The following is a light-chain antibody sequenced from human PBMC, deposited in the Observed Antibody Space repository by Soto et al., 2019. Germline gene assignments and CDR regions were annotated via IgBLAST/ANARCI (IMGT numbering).Light chain of an antibody. CDR3: QQYNSYSGT. Sequence: DIQMTQSPSTLSASVGDRVTITCRASQSISSWLAWYQQKPGKAPKLLIYDASSLESGVPSRFSGSGSGTEFTLTISSLQPDDFAAYYCQQYNSYSGTLGQGTKVE. J-gene: IGKJ1*01. V-gene: IGKV1-5*01. CDR1: QSISSW. CDR2: DAS.